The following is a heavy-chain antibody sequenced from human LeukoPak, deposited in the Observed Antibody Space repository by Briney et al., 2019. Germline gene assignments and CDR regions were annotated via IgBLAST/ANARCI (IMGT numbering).Heavy chain of an antibody. D-gene: IGHD5-24*01. CDR2: NSGNGVST. Sequence: WGSLRLSCSASGFTFSMSAMHWVRQAPGKGLQYVSVNSGNGVSTSYADSVKGRFTISRDNSKNTVYLQITSLRAEDTAVYYCVGDGRDGYNRYFHHWGQGTLVTVSS. CDR3: VGDGRDGYNRYFHH. J-gene: IGHJ1*01. CDR1: GFTFSMSA. V-gene: IGHV3-64D*06.